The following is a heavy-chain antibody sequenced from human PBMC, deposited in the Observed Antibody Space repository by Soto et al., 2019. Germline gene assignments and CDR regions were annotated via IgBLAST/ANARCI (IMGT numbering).Heavy chain of an antibody. CDR3: ARSPMYSSSYYFDY. D-gene: IGHD6-6*01. J-gene: IGHJ4*02. V-gene: IGHV3-7*05. Sequence: PGGSLRLSCAASGFTFSSYWMSWVRQAPGKGLEWAANIKQDGSEKYYVDSVKGRFTISRDNAKNSLYLQMNSLRAEDTAVYYCARSPMYSSSYYFDYWGPGTLVTVSS. CDR1: GFTFSSYW. CDR2: IKQDGSEK.